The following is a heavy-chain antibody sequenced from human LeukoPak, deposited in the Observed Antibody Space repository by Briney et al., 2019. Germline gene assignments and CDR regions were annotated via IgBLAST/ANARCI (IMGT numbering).Heavy chain of an antibody. CDR1: GFTFSTCP. V-gene: IGHV3-23*01. D-gene: IGHD5-18*01. J-gene: IGHJ4*02. Sequence: GGSLRLSCVATGFTFSTCPMSWVRQAPGKGLEWVSAISSGGFTPFYADSVKGGFTISRDNPKNTLYLQVNSLRAEDAAVYYCARARGFSYGYHYFDYWGQGILVTVSS. CDR2: ISSGGFTP. CDR3: ARARGFSYGYHYFDY.